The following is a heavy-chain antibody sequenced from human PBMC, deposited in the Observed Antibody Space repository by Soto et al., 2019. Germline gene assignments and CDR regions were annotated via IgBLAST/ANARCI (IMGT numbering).Heavy chain of an antibody. CDR1: GDSFTKYW. V-gene: IGHV5-10-1*01. CDR2: IDPSDSYI. CDR3: ARHYICRGGDCYYYGMDV. J-gene: IGHJ6*02. D-gene: IGHD3-16*01. Sequence: PVESVKISCNGSGDSFTKYWISWGVQMPGKGQEWMGRIDPSDSYINYSPSFQGHVTISADKSINTAYLQWSSLRASDTAIYYCARHYICRGGDCYYYGMDVWGQGTTVTVSS.